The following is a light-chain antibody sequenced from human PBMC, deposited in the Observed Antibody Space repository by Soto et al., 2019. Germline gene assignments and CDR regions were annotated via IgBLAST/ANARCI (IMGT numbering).Light chain of an antibody. Sequence: EIVMTQSPATLSVSPGERATLSCRASQSVSANFAWYQHKPGQAPRLLIDGASTRATGIPARFSGSGTGTDITLTISSLQSEDFAVYYCQQYSKWPTFGRGTKVDIK. CDR2: GAS. CDR1: QSVSAN. J-gene: IGKJ1*01. CDR3: QQYSKWPT. V-gene: IGKV3-15*01.